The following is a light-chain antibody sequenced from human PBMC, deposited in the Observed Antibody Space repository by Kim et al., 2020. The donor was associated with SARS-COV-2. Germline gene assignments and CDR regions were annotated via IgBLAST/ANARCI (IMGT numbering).Light chain of an antibody. CDR3: QQYGGSPWT. J-gene: IGKJ1*01. V-gene: IGKV3-20*01. CDR1: HTISGNN. CDR2: GAS. Sequence: SPGERATLSCTASHTISGNNLAWYQQKPGQAPRVLIHGASSRATGIPDRFSGIGSGTDCTLTISRLEPEDFEVYYCQQYGGSPWTYGHGTKVDIK.